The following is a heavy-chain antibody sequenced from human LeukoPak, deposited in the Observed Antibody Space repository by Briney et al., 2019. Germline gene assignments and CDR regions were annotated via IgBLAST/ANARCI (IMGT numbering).Heavy chain of an antibody. D-gene: IGHD2-2*01. V-gene: IGHV4-4*07. CDR1: GGSISGYY. CDR3: ARGQDPGCSSITCYVWFDP. Sequence: PSETLSLTCTVSGGSISGYYWSWIRQPAGKGLEWIGRIYTSGSTNYNPSLKSRVTMSVDTSKNQFSLKLSSVTAADTAVYYCARGQDPGCSSITCYVWFDPWGQGTLVTVSS. J-gene: IGHJ5*02. CDR2: IYTSGST.